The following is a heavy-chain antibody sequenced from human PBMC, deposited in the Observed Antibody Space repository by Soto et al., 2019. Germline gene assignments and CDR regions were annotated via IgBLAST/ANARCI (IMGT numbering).Heavy chain of an antibody. CDR1: GYTFTNYG. D-gene: IGHD6-19*01. J-gene: IGHJ4*02. CDR3: ARDTSRISVAVDFDY. Sequence: QVQLVQSGAEAKKPGASVKVSCKASGYTFTNYGVTWVRQAPGQGLEWLGWISAYNGNTNYAQSLQGRVTMTTDTSTNTAYMELRSLRSDDTAVYYCARDTSRISVAVDFDYWGQGTLVTVSS. V-gene: IGHV1-18*01. CDR2: ISAYNGNT.